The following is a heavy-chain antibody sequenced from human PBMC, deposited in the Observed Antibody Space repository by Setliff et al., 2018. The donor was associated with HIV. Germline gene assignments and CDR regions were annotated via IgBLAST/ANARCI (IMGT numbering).Heavy chain of an antibody. V-gene: IGHV4-39*07. CDR3: TVYNTGSSKDHY. J-gene: IGHJ4*02. Sequence: SETLSLTCTVSGGSISSSSYYWGWIRQPPGKGLEWIGSIYYSGSTYYNPSLKSRVTISVDTSKNQFSLKLNSVTAADTAVYYCTVYNTGSSKDHYWGQGTPVTVSS. CDR2: IYYSGST. CDR1: GGSISSSSYY. D-gene: IGHD2-8*02.